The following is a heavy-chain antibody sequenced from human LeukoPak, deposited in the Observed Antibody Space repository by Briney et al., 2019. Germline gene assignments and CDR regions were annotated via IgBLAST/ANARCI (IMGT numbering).Heavy chain of an antibody. D-gene: IGHD6-19*01. CDR3: ARRAGRRQWLVQGYFDY. CDR1: GYTFTSYY. CDR2: INPSGGST. J-gene: IGHJ4*02. V-gene: IGHV1-46*01. Sequence: EASVKVSCKASGYTFTSYYMHWVRQAPGQGLEWMGIINPSGGSTSYAQKFQGRVTMTRDMSTSTVYMELSSLRSEDTAVYYCARRAGRRQWLVQGYFDYWGQGTLVTVSS.